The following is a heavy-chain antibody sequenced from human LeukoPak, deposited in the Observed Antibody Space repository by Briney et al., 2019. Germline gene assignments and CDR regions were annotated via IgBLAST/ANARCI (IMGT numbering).Heavy chain of an antibody. J-gene: IGHJ4*02. CDR2: INAGNGNT. Sequence: ASVKVSCKASGYTFTSYAMHWVRQAPGQRLEWMGWINAGNGNTIYSQKFQGRVTITRDTSASTAYMELSSLRSEDTAVYYCARPPRWGYYFDYWGQGTLVTVSS. CDR1: GYTFTSYA. V-gene: IGHV1-3*01. D-gene: IGHD3-16*01. CDR3: ARPPRWGYYFDY.